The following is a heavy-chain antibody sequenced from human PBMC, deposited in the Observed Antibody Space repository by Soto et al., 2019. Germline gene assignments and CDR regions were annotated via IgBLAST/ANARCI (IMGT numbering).Heavy chain of an antibody. CDR1: GGSISSGDYY. CDR3: ARDGFLEWLSQDYYYGMDV. D-gene: IGHD3-3*01. V-gene: IGHV4-30-4*01. J-gene: IGHJ6*02. CDR2: IYYSGST. Sequence: QVQLQESGPGLVKPSQTLSLTCTVSGGSISSGDYYWSWIRQPPGKGLEWIGYIYYSGSTYYNPSLKSRVTISVDKSQNQFSLKLSSVTAADTAVYYCARDGFLEWLSQDYYYGMDVWGQGTTVTVSS.